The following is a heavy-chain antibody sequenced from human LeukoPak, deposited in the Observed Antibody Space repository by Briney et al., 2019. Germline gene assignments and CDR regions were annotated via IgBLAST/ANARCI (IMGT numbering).Heavy chain of an antibody. V-gene: IGHV3-33*06. CDR2: IWYDGSNK. CDR1: GFTFSNYG. Sequence: GRSLRLSCAASGFTFSNYGMHWVRQAPGKGLEWVALIWYDGSNKYYADSVKGRFTISRDNSKNTPYLQMNSLGAEDTALYFCANEVRPNDYWGRGTLVTVSS. J-gene: IGHJ4*02. D-gene: IGHD4/OR15-4a*01. CDR3: ANEVRPNDY.